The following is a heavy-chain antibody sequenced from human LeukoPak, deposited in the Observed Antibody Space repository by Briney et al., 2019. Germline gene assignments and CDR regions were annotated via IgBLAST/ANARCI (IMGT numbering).Heavy chain of an antibody. Sequence: GGSLRLSCVASGFIFSDHYMDWVRQAPGKGLEWVGRTKNKVNGYSTIYAASVKGRFTISRDDSKDSLFLQMNSLKTEDTAMYYCAKQPAYVPSYGMDVWGQGTTVTVSS. V-gene: IGHV3-72*01. D-gene: IGHD1/OR15-1a*01. CDR3: AKQPAYVPSYGMDV. CDR2: TKNKVNGYST. CDR1: GFIFSDHY. J-gene: IGHJ6*02.